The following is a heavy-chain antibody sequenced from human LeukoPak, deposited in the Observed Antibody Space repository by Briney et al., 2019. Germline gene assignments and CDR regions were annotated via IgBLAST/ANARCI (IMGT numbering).Heavy chain of an antibody. J-gene: IGHJ5*02. V-gene: IGHV3-74*01. Sequence: GGSLRLSCAASGFTFRSYWMHWVRHAPGKGLVWVSRISSDGRTINYADTVKGRFTISRDNVNNTLYLQMNSLRAEDTAVYYCAPNWFDPWGQGTLVTVSS. CDR3: APNWFDP. CDR2: ISSDGRTI. CDR1: GFTFRSYW.